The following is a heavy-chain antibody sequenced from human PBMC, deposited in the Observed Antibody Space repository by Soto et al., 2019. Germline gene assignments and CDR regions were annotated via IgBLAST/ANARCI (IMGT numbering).Heavy chain of an antibody. CDR2: IYYSGST. Sequence: SETLSLTCTVSGGSISSYYWSWIRQPPGKGLEWIGYIYYSGSTNYNPSLKSRVTISVDTSKNQFSLKLSSVTAADTAVYYCARANGSYDAFDIWGQGTMVTVSS. CDR1: GGSISSYY. CDR3: ARANGSYDAFDI. D-gene: IGHD1-26*01. J-gene: IGHJ3*02. V-gene: IGHV4-59*01.